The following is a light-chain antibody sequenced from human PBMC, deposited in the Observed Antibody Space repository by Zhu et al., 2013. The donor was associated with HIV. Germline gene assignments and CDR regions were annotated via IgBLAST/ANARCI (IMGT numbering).Light chain of an antibody. V-gene: IGKV1-33*01. Sequence: IQLTQSPSPLSASLGGSVTINCRASHDIGTSLNWYQHRPGTAPKLLIYDASNLETGVSPRFSGRGSGTDFNLTVNFLMPDDFATYYCHHYDKSPSHLFGRGT. J-gene: IGKJ1*01. CDR1: HDIGTS. CDR2: DAS. CDR3: HHYDKSPSHL.